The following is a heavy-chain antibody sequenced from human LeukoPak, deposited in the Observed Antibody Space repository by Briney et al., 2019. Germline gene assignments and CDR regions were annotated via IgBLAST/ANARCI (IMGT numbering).Heavy chain of an antibody. V-gene: IGHV4-34*01. CDR3: GGWMFSGPGMDV. CDR1: GGSFSGYY. Sequence: SETLSLTCAVYGGSFSGYYWSWIRQPPGKGLEWIGEINHSGSTTYNPPLKSRVTISVDTSNNHFSLKLRSVTAADTAVEYYGGWMFSGPGMDVWGKGTTATVSS. D-gene: IGHD6-19*01. J-gene: IGHJ6*04. CDR2: INHSGST.